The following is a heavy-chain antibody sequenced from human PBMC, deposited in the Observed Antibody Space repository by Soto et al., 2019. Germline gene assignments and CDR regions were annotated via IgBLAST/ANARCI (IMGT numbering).Heavy chain of an antibody. CDR1: GVSISSYY. D-gene: IGHD3-3*01. CDR2: IYYSGST. Sequence: WETLSLTCTVSGVSISSYYWSWIRQPPGTGLEWIGYIYYSGSTNYNPSLKSRVTISVDTSKKQFSLKLSSVTAADTAVYYCARGHGDDFWSGYALDDWGQGTLVTVS. CDR3: ARGHGDDFWSGYALDD. V-gene: IGHV4-59*01. J-gene: IGHJ4*02.